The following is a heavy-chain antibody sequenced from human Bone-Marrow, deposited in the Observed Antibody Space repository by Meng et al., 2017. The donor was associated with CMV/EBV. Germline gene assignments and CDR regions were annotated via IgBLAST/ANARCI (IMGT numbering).Heavy chain of an antibody. V-gene: IGHV6-1*01. J-gene: IGHJ6*01. Sequence: SQTLSLTCAISGDSVSSHSAAWNWIRQSPSRGLEWLGRTYYRSKWYNDYAVSVKSRITINPDTSKNQFSLQLNSVTPEDTAVYYCATTLYSSSSIDYYYYGMDVWGQGTTVTVSS. CDR3: ATTLYSSSSIDYYYYGMDV. CDR2: TYYRSKWYN. D-gene: IGHD6-13*01. CDR1: GDSVSSHSAA.